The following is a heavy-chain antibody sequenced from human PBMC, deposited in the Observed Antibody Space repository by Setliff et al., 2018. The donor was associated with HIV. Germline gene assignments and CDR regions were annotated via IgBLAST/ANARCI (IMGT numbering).Heavy chain of an antibody. CDR3: ARRPYYFDS. CDR1: GGSFSDYY. Sequence: PSETLSLTCAVYGGSFSDYYWSWIRQPPGKGLGWIGEIYHSGSTIYNPSLKSRVTISVDTSKNQFSLKLSSVTAADTAVYYCARRPYYFDSWGQGTLVTVSS. V-gene: IGHV4-34*01. D-gene: IGHD6-6*01. J-gene: IGHJ4*02. CDR2: IYHSGST.